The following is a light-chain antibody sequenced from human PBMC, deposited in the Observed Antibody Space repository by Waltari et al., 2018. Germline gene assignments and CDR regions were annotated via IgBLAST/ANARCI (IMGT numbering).Light chain of an antibody. CDR2: GTN. Sequence: QSVLTQPPSVSGAPGQRVSISCTGSTSNIGAGSDVHWYQQGPGKAPKLIIYGTNTRPLGVPDRFFGSQYGTSASLAIIGLQAEDDGDYYCQSYDTTLSVVFGGGTKLTVL. J-gene: IGLJ2*01. CDR1: TSNIGAGSD. CDR3: QSYDTTLSVV. V-gene: IGLV1-40*01.